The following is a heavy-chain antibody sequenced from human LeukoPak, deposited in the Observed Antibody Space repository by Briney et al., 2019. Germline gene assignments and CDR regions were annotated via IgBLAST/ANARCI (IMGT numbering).Heavy chain of an antibody. CDR3: AREMDTAMVPFWYFDL. Sequence: PSGTLSLTCTVSGGSISGYYWSWIRQPPGKGLEWIGYISNSGSTNYNPSLKSRVTISIDTSKNQFSLNLYSVTAADTAVYYCAREMDTAMVPFWYFDLWGRGTLVAVSS. V-gene: IGHV4-59*01. D-gene: IGHD5-18*01. J-gene: IGHJ2*01. CDR1: GGSISGYY. CDR2: ISNSGST.